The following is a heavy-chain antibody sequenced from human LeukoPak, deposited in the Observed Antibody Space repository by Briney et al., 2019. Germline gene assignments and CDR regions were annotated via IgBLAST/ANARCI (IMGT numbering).Heavy chain of an antibody. CDR3: ASRRSGSGWALDY. Sequence: PGGSLRLSCAASGFTFSDYYMSWIRQAPGKGLEWVSYISSSGSTISYADSVKGRFTISRDNAKNSLYLQMNSLRAEDTALYYCASRRSGSGWALDYWGQGTLVTVSS. J-gene: IGHJ4*02. V-gene: IGHV3-11*04. D-gene: IGHD6-19*01. CDR1: GFTFSDYY. CDR2: ISSSGSTI.